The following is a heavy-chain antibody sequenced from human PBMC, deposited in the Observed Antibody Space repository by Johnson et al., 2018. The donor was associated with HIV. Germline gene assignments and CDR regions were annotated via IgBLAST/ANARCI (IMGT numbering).Heavy chain of an antibody. CDR2: IKSKTDGGTT. CDR1: GFTFSNAW. CDR3: TTAARVIVGAFDI. V-gene: IGHV3-15*01. D-gene: IGHD2-21*01. Sequence: VQLVESGGGLVKPGGSLRLSCAASGFTFSNAWMSWVRQAPGKGLEWVGRIKSKTDGGTTDYAAPVKGRFTISRDDSKNTLYLQMNSLKTEDTAVYYCTTAARVIVGAFDIWGQGTMVTVSS. J-gene: IGHJ3*02.